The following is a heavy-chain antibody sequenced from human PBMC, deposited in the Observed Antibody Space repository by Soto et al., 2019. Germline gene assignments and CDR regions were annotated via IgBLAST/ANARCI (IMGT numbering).Heavy chain of an antibody. CDR1: GFTFSSYS. V-gene: IGHV3-48*04. Sequence: GGSLRLSCAASGFTFSSYSMNWVRQAPGKGLEWVSYISSSSSTIYYADSVKGRFTISRDNAKNSLYLQMNSLRAEDTALYYCAKDIGEGGSGWYLVGFDYWGQGTLVTVSS. D-gene: IGHD6-19*01. CDR3: AKDIGEGGSGWYLVGFDY. CDR2: ISSSSSTI. J-gene: IGHJ4*02.